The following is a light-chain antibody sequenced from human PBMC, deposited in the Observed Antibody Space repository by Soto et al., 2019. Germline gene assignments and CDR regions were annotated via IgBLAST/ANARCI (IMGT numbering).Light chain of an antibody. CDR3: QQYRNWPRT. CDR1: QSVDIK. J-gene: IGKJ1*01. V-gene: IGKV3-15*01. Sequence: ILLTQCPVTLSLSPGDRVTLSGRASQSVDIKLAWYQQRAGQAPRLLVYGASTKATDMPGRFSGRGSGTEFTLTINNLQSEDFAVYYCQQYRNWPRTFGQGTKVDIK. CDR2: GAS.